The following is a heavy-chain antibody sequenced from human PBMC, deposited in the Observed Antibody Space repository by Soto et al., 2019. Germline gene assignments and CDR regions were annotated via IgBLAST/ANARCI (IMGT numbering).Heavy chain of an antibody. J-gene: IGHJ4*02. CDR2: ISGSGGST. CDR3: AKAHSGYVWGRYYFDY. Sequence: EVQLLESGGGLVQPGGSLRLSCAASGFTFSSYAMSWVRQAPGKGLEWVSGISGSGGSTYYADSVKGRFTISRDNSKNPLYRQMTSLRAEDTAVYYCAKAHSGYVWGRYYFDYWGQGTLVTVSS. D-gene: IGHD5-12*01. CDR1: GFTFSSYA. V-gene: IGHV3-23*01.